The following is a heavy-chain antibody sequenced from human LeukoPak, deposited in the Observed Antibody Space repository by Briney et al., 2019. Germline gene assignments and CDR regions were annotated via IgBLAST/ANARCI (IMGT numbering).Heavy chain of an antibody. V-gene: IGHV3-7*01. CDR2: IKQDGSEK. D-gene: IGHD3-22*01. CDR3: ARERYYDSSVDY. Sequence: GGSLRLSCAASGFTFSSYWMSWVRQAPGKGLEWVANIKQDGSEKYYVDSVKGRFTISRDNAKNSLYLQMNSLRDEATAVYYCARERYYDSSVDYWGQGPLVTVSS. J-gene: IGHJ4*02. CDR1: GFTFSSYW.